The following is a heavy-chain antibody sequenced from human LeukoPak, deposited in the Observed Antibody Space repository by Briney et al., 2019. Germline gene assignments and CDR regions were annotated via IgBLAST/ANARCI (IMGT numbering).Heavy chain of an antibody. V-gene: IGHV1-18*01. CDR1: RYTFTSYG. Sequence: ASVKVSCKASRYTFTSYGISWVRQAPGQGLEWMGWISAYNGNTNYAQKLQGRVTMTTDTSTSTAYMELRSLRSDDTAVYYCARDLGDYPRGLYDYWGQGTLVTVSS. D-gene: IGHD4-17*01. CDR3: ARDLGDYPRGLYDY. CDR2: ISAYNGNT. J-gene: IGHJ4*02.